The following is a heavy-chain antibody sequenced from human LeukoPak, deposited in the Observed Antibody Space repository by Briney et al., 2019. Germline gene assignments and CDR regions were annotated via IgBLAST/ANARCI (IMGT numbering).Heavy chain of an antibody. CDR3: ARGWGERLANYYYYYMDV. V-gene: IGHV4-39*07. J-gene: IGHJ6*03. D-gene: IGHD1-26*01. CDR1: GGSISSSSYY. CDR2: VYYSGST. Sequence: PSETLSLTCTVSGGSISSSSYYWGWIRQPPGKGLEWIGSVYYSGSTYYNPSLKSRVTISIDTSKNQFSLKLSSVTAADTAVYYCARGWGERLANYYYYYMDVWGKGTTVTVSS.